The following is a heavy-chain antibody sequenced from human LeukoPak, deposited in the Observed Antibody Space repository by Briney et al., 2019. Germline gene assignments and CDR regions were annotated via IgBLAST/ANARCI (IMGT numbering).Heavy chain of an antibody. V-gene: IGHV3-23*01. D-gene: IGHD3-22*01. CDR1: GFTFSSYA. J-gene: IGHJ4*02. CDR2: ISGSGGST. Sequence: GGSLRLSCAASGFTFSSYAMSWVRQAPGKGLEWLSAISGSGGSTYYADSVKGRFTISRDNSKNTLYLQMNSLRAEDTAVYYCAKVRTSYYDSSGYGYWGQGTLVTVSS. CDR3: AKVRTSYYDSSGYGY.